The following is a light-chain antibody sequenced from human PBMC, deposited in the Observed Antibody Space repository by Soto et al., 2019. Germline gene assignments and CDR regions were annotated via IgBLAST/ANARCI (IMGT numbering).Light chain of an antibody. Sequence: EIVLTQSPATLSLSPGERATLSCRASQSVSSYLAWYQQKPGQAPRLLIYDASNRATGIPDRFSGSGSGTDFTLTISSLEPEDFAVYYRQQRSNWPTFGPGTKVDIK. CDR2: DAS. J-gene: IGKJ3*01. CDR1: QSVSSY. CDR3: QQRSNWPT. V-gene: IGKV3-11*01.